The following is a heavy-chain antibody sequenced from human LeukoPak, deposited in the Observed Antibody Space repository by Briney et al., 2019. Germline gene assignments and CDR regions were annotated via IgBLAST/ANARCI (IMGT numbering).Heavy chain of an antibody. CDR2: IYHSGST. Sequence: SETLSLTCAGSGGSISSSNWWSWVRQPPGKGLEWIGEIYHSGSTNYNPSLKSRVTISVDKSKNQFSLRLSSVTAADTAVYYCARDTPGAAAADFDYWGQGTLVTDSS. CDR3: ARDTPGAAAADFDY. D-gene: IGHD6-13*01. CDR1: GGSISSSNW. V-gene: IGHV4-4*02. J-gene: IGHJ4*02.